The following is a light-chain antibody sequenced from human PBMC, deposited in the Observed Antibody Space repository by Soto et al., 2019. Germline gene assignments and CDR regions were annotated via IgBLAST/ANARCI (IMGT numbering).Light chain of an antibody. J-gene: IGKJ1*01. V-gene: IGKV3-20*01. CDR2: GAS. Sequence: EIVLTQSPGTLSMSPGERATLSCRASQSISSNYLAWYQQKPGQAPRLLIYGASSRATGIPDRFSGSGSGTDFTLTISRLEAEDFAVYYWQHYGSSPRTFGQGTKVDFK. CDR3: QHYGSSPRT. CDR1: QSISSNY.